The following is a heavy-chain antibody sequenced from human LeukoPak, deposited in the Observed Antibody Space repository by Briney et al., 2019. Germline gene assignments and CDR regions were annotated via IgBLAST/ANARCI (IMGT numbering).Heavy chain of an antibody. D-gene: IGHD1-26*01. J-gene: IGHJ4*02. Sequence: TSETLSLTCTVSGGSISSNAYYWAWNRQPPGKGLEWIGSIYSSVSTYYNPSLKSRVTISVDTSKNQFSLRLSSVTAADTALYYCAYSGSYGHLGYWGQGIPVTVAS. CDR2: IYSSVST. CDR3: AYSGSYGHLGY. CDR1: GGSISSNAYY. V-gene: IGHV4-39*01.